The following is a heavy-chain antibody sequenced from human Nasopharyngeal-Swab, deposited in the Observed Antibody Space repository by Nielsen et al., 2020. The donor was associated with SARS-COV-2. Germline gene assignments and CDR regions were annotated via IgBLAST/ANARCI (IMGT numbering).Heavy chain of an antibody. J-gene: IGHJ4*02. Sequence: GESLKISCAASGFTFSSYSMNWVRQAPGKGLEWVSYISSSSRTIYSADSVKGRFTISRDNAKNSLYLQMNSLRDEDTAVYYCARDGTLRYFDWSYYFDYWGQGTLVTVSS. CDR3: ARDGTLRYFDWSYYFDY. CDR1: GFTFSSYS. V-gene: IGHV3-48*02. CDR2: ISSSSRTI. D-gene: IGHD3-9*01.